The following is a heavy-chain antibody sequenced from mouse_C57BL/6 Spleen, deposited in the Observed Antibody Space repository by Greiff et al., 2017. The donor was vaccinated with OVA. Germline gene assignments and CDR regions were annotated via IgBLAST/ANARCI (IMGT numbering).Heavy chain of an antibody. CDR3: ARSPGSSYEAMDY. CDR2: INPGSGGT. CDR1: GYAFSNYL. V-gene: IGHV1-54*01. J-gene: IGHJ4*01. Sequence: LVESGAELVRPGTSVKVSCKASGYAFSNYLIEWVKQRPGQGLEWIGVINPGSGGTNYNEKFKGKATLTADKSSSTAYLQLSSLTSEDSAVYFCARSPGSSYEAMDYWGQGTSVTVSS. D-gene: IGHD1-1*01.